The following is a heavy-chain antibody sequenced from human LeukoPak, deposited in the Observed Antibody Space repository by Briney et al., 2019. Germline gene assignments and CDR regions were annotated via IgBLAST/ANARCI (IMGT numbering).Heavy chain of an antibody. CDR1: GFTFSSYG. D-gene: IGHD6-19*01. Sequence: GGSLRLSCAASGFTFSSYGMHWVRQAPGKGLEWVAVISYDGSNKYYADSVKGRFTISRDNSKNTLYLQMNSLRAEDTAVYYCARAVSIAVAGTRYWGQGTLVTVSS. CDR2: ISYDGSNK. CDR3: ARAVSIAVAGTRY. J-gene: IGHJ4*02. V-gene: IGHV3-30*03.